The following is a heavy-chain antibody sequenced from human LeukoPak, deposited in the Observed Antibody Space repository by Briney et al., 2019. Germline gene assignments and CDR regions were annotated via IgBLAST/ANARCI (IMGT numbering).Heavy chain of an antibody. J-gene: IGHJ5*02. CDR3: AKSVVVTAHWFDP. CDR2: ISGSGGST. CDR1: GFTFSTYN. Sequence: GGSLRLSCAASGFTFSTYNMNWVRQVPGKGLEWVSAISGSGGSTYYADSVKGRFTISRDNSKNTLYLQMNSLRAEDTAVYYCAKSVVVTAHWFDPWGQGTLVTVSS. D-gene: IGHD2-21*02. V-gene: IGHV3-23*01.